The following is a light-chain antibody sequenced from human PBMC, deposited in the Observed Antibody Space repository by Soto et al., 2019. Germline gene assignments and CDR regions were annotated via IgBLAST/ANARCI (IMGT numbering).Light chain of an antibody. J-gene: IGKJ2*01. CDR1: QSVFNNKNHL. V-gene: IGKV4-1*01. Sequence: DIVMTQSPDSLAVSLGERVTINCKSSQSVFNNKNHLLAWYQQRPGQPLKLLIYWASTRESGVPDRFGGSGSGTDFTLTISSLQAEDVAVYYCQQHYTTPHTFGQGTKVEIQ. CDR3: QQHYTTPHT. CDR2: WAS.